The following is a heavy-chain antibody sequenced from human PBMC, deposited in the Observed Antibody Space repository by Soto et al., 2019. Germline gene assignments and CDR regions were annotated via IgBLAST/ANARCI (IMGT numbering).Heavy chain of an antibody. CDR3: VVAAQPYYFDY. CDR1: GYTFTSYG. Sequence: EASVKVSCKASGYTFTSYGISWVRQAPGQGLEWMGWISAYNGNTNYAQKLQGRVTMTTDTSTSTAYMELRSLRSDDTAVYYCVVAAQPYYFDYWGQGTLVTSPQ. D-gene: IGHD2-15*01. V-gene: IGHV1-18*01. CDR2: ISAYNGNT. J-gene: IGHJ4*02.